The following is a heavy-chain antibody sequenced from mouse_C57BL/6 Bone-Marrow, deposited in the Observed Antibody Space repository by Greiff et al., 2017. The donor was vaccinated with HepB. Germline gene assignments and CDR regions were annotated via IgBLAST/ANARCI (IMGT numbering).Heavy chain of an antibody. J-gene: IGHJ4*01. V-gene: IGHV5-17*01. CDR2: ISSGSSTI. CDR1: GFTFSDYG. Sequence: EVQGVESGGGLVKPGGSLKLSCAASGFTFSDYGMHWVRQAPEKGLEWVAYISSGSSTIYYADTVKGRFTISRDNAKNTLFLQRTSLRSEDTAMYYCARGHDGYYGDAMDYWGQGTSVTVSS. CDR3: ARGHDGYYGDAMDY. D-gene: IGHD2-3*01.